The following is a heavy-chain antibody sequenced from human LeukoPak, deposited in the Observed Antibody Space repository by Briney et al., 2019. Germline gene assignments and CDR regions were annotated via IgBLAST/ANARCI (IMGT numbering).Heavy chain of an antibody. V-gene: IGHV4-31*01. J-gene: IGHJ5*02. CDR2: IYYSGSP. CDR1: GGPISSGGYY. CDR3: ARDCSGGSCYSVPYPRNWFDP. Sequence: SQTLSLICSVSGGPISSGGYYWRRIPQHPGEGLEWIGYIYYSGSPYYNPSRKSPVTISVDTSKNQFSLKLSSVPAADTAGYYCARDCSGGSCYSVPYPRNWFDPWGQGTLVTVSS. D-gene: IGHD2-15*01.